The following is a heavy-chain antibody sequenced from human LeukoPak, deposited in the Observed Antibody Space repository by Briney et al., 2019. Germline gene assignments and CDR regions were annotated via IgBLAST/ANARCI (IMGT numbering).Heavy chain of an antibody. V-gene: IGHV4-4*09. Sequence: SETLSLTCTVSGGSISSYYWSWIRQPPGKGLEWIGYIYTSGSTNYNPSLKSRVTISVDTSKNQFSLKLSSVTAADTAVYYCASIRRGYSGYDYGRYYYYMDVWGKGTTATVSS. CDR1: GGSISSYY. D-gene: IGHD5-12*01. CDR2: IYTSGST. J-gene: IGHJ6*03. CDR3: ASIRRGYSGYDYGRYYYYMDV.